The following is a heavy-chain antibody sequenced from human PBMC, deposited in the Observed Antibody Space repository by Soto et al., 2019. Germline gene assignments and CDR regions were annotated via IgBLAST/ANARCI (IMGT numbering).Heavy chain of an antibody. V-gene: IGHV1-2*02. D-gene: IGHD2-2*01. CDR2: INPQTGGT. CDR3: ARERYQVISDGMDV. CDR1: RYTFTGYY. J-gene: IGHJ6*02. Sequence: ASVKVSCKASRYTFTGYYIHWVREAPGQGLERMGWINPQTGGTSYAQKFQGRVTLSRDTSINTAYLELSRLTFDDAAVYFCARERYQVISDGMDVWGQGTTVTVSS.